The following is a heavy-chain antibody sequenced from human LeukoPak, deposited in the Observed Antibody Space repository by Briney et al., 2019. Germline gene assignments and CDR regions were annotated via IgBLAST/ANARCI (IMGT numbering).Heavy chain of an antibody. CDR2: IFPGDSDT. CDR3: ARRPASVGGGFDS. J-gene: IGHJ5*01. V-gene: IGHV5-51*01. CDR1: GYTFTKYW. D-gene: IGHD2-2*01. Sequence: GESLKISCKASGYTFTKYWIAWVRQMPGKGLEYIGIIFPGDSDTRYSPSFEGQVTISADNSISTAYLQWSRLTASDTAIYYCARRPASVGGGFDSWGQGSLVTVSS.